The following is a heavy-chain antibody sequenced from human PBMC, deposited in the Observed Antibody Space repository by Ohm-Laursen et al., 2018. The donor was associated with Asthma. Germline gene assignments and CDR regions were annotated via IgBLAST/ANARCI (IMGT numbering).Heavy chain of an antibody. CDR1: GFTFSSYA. Sequence: GSLRLSCSASGFTFSSYAMSWVRQAPGKGLEWVSAISGSGGSTYYADSVKGRFTISRDNSKNTLYLQMNSLRAEDTAVYYCAKSGAVKAVAGYNWFDPWGQGTLVTVSS. V-gene: IGHV3-23*01. CDR3: AKSGAVKAVAGYNWFDP. J-gene: IGHJ5*02. CDR2: ISGSGGST. D-gene: IGHD6-19*01.